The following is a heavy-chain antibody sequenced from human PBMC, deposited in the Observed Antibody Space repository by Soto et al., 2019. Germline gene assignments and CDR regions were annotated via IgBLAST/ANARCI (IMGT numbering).Heavy chain of an antibody. V-gene: IGHV1-69*01. J-gene: IGHJ5*02. D-gene: IGHD5-18*01. CDR2: IIPIFGTA. CDR1: GGTFSSYA. CDR3: ARVDTAMVTWYNWFDP. Sequence: QVQLVQSGAEVQKPGSSVKVSCKASGGTFSSYAISWVRQAPEQGLEWMGGIIPIFGTANYAQKFQGRVAITADESTSTAYKELSSLRSEDTAVYYCARVDTAMVTWYNWFDPWGQGTLVTVSS.